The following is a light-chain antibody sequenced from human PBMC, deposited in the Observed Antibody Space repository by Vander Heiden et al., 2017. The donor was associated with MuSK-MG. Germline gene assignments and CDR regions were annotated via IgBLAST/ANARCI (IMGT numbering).Light chain of an antibody. CDR2: QDD. V-gene: IGLV3-1*01. Sequence: SSELTQPPSVSVSPGQTASITCSGDMSGDKYVCWYQQKSGQSPLLVIYQDDKRPSGIPGRFSGSNSGNTATLTISETQAVDEADYYCQAWDRTIQVVFGGGTKLTVL. CDR3: QAWDRTIQVV. CDR1: MSGDKY. J-gene: IGLJ3*02.